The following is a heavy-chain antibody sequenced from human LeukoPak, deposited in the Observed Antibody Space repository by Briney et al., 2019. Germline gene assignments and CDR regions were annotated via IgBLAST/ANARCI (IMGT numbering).Heavy chain of an antibody. D-gene: IGHD5-12*01. V-gene: IGHV1-69*10. CDR2: IIPILGIA. CDR3: ARAESGYLYFDY. CDR1: GGTFSSYT. Sequence: ASVKVSCKASGGTFSSYTISWVRQAPGQGLEWMGGIIPILGIANYAQKFQGRVTITADKSTSTAYMELSSLRSEDTAVYYCARAESGYLYFDYWGQGTLVTVSS. J-gene: IGHJ4*02.